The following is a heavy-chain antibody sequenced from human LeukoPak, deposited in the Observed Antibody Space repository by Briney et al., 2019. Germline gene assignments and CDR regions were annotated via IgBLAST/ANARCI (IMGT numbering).Heavy chain of an antibody. CDR1: GFSFSSNW. CDR3: ARVSHAPYGYPDY. J-gene: IGHJ4*02. CDR2: INTDGSST. Sequence: GESLRLSCAASGFSFSSNWMHWVRQGPGKGLVWVSHINTDGSSTNYADSVKGRFTISRDNAKNTLYLQMNSLRAEDTAVYYCARVSHAPYGYPDYWGQGTLVTVSS. D-gene: IGHD5-24*01. V-gene: IGHV3-74*01.